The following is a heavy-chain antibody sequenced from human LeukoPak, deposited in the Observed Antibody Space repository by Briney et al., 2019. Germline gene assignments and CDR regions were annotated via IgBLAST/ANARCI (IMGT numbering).Heavy chain of an antibody. CDR2: INHSGST. CDR3: ARTYYDSSGYYQTLPPYYFDY. J-gene: IGHJ4*02. CDR1: GGSFSGYY. V-gene: IGHV4-34*01. D-gene: IGHD3-22*01. Sequence: SETLSLTCAVYGGSFSGYYWSWIRQPPGKGLEWMGEINHSGSTNYNPSPKSRVTISVDTSKNQFSLKLSSVTAADTAVYYCARTYYDSSGYYQTLPPYYFDYWGQGTLVTVSS.